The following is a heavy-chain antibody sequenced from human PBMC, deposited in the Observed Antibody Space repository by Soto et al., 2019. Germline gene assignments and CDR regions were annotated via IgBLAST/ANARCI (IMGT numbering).Heavy chain of an antibody. V-gene: IGHV3-15*01. J-gene: IGHJ4*02. CDR1: GFTFSNAW. Sequence: PGGSLRLSCAASGFTFSNAWMSWVRQAPGKGLEWVGRIKSKTDGGTTDYAAPVKGRFTTSRDDSKNTLYLQMNSLKTEDTAVYYCAIFGVVIFSYYSDFRCQGTLVTVSS. CDR3: AIFGVVIFSYYSDF. CDR2: IKSKTDGGTT. D-gene: IGHD3-3*01.